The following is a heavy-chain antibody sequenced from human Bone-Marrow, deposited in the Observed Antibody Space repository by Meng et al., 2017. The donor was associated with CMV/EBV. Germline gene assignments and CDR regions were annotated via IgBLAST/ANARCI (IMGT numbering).Heavy chain of an antibody. V-gene: IGHV3-21*01. Sequence: GESLKISCAASGFTFSSYGMHWVRQAPGKGLEWVSSISSSSSYIYYADSVKGRFTISRDNAKNSLYLQMNSLRAEDTAVYYCARESDSSGYYYVAFDIWGQGTMVTFSS. D-gene: IGHD3-22*01. J-gene: IGHJ3*02. CDR1: GFTFSSYG. CDR2: ISSSSSYI. CDR3: ARESDSSGYYYVAFDI.